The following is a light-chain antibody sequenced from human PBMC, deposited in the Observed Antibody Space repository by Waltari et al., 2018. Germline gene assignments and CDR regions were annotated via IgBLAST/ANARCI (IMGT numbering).Light chain of an antibody. Sequence: QSVLSQPASLSGSPRQSITISCRGTSRDVGGYDYVSWYLQHPGQVPRLILYDVNNRPSGISSRFSGSKFGNLASLTISDLQPDDEADYYCASYVVGGARVFGGGTKLTVL. CDR1: SRDVGGYDY. J-gene: IGLJ3*02. CDR2: DVN. CDR3: ASYVVGGARV. V-gene: IGLV2-14*03.